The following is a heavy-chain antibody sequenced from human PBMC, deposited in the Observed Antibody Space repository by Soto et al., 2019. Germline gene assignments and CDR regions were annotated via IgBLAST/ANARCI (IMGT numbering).Heavy chain of an antibody. CDR3: ARLNGYCIRGSCHGHDAMDV. Sequence: PSETLSLTCAVYGGSFSGQYWSWIRQPPGKGLEWIGEINHSGSINYNPSLNSRVTISADTSKNQFSLKMTSVTAADTAVYYCARLNGYCIRGSCHGHDAMDVWGQGTTVTVSS. CDR2: INHSGSI. V-gene: IGHV4-34*01. CDR1: GGSFSGQY. J-gene: IGHJ6*02. D-gene: IGHD2-15*01.